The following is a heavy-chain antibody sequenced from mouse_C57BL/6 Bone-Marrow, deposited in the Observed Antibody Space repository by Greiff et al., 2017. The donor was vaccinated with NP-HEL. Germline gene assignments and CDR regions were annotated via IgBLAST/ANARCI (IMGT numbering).Heavy chain of an antibody. Sequence: EVMLVESGGGLVKPGGSLKLSCAASGFTFSSYTMSWVRQTPEKRLEWVATISGGGGNTYYPDSVKGRFTISRDNAKNTLYLQMSSLRSEDTALYYCARHHYYGSRYAMDYWGQGTSVTVSS. CDR1: GFTFSSYT. CDR3: ARHHYYGSRYAMDY. D-gene: IGHD1-1*01. CDR2: ISGGGGNT. J-gene: IGHJ4*01. V-gene: IGHV5-9*01.